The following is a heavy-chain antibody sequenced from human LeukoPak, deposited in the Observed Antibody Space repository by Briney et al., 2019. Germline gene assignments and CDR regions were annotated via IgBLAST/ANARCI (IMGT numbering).Heavy chain of an antibody. CDR1: AFIFSNYG. D-gene: IGHD4-11*01. Sequence: PGGSLRLSCAASAFIFSNYGMHWVRQAPGKGLEWVAFIRYDGSNKYYADSVKGRFTISRDNSKNTLYLQMNSLRAEDTAVYYCAKDPGLQDRFWGQGTLVTVSS. CDR3: AKDPGLQDRF. J-gene: IGHJ4*02. CDR2: IRYDGSNK. V-gene: IGHV3-30*02.